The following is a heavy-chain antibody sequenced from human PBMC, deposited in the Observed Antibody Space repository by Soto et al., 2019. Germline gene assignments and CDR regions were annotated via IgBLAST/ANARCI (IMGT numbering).Heavy chain of an antibody. CDR3: ARRRTRSSSRRFDP. Sequence: SETLSLTCTVSGGSISSSSYYWGWIRQPPGKGLEWIGSIYYSGSTYYNPSLKSRVTISVDTSKNQFSLKLSSVTAADTAVYYCARRRTRSSSRRFDPWGQGTLVTVSS. CDR2: IYYSGST. CDR1: GGSISSSSYY. D-gene: IGHD6-6*01. V-gene: IGHV4-39*01. J-gene: IGHJ5*02.